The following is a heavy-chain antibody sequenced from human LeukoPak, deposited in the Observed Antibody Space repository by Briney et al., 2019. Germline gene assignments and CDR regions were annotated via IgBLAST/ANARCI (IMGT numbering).Heavy chain of an antibody. V-gene: IGHV3-30*18. CDR1: GFTFSSYG. CDR2: ISYDGSNK. J-gene: IGHJ4*02. D-gene: IGHD7-27*01. CDR3: AKDLEELGIDYFDY. Sequence: GGSLRLSGAASGFTFSSYGMHWVRQAPGKGLEWVAVISYDGSNKYYADSVKGRFTTSRDNSKNTLYLQMNSLRAEDTAVYYCAKDLEELGIDYFDYWGQGTLVTVSS.